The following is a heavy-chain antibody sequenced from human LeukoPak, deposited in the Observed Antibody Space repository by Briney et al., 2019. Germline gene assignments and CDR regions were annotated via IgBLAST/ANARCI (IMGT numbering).Heavy chain of an antibody. V-gene: IGHV3-48*04. Sequence: GGSLRLSCAASGFTFSSYSMNWVRQAPGKGLEWVSYISSSGSTTYYADSVKGRFTISRDNAKNSLYLQMNSLRAEDTAVYYCARKTSSGPFDSWGQGTVVSASS. CDR2: ISSSGSTT. D-gene: IGHD3-22*01. J-gene: IGHJ5*01. CDR3: ARKTSSGPFDS. CDR1: GFTFSSYS.